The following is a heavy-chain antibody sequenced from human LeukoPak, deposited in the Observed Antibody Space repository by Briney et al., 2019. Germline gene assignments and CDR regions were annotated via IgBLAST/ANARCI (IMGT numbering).Heavy chain of an antibody. CDR3: ARDQRYSSSRYYYYYMDV. J-gene: IGHJ6*03. CDR1: GGTFSSYA. D-gene: IGHD6-13*01. Sequence: ASVKVSCKASGGTFSSYAISWVRQAPGQGLEWMGGIIPIFGTANYAQKFQGRVTITADKSTSTAYMELSSLRSEDTAVYYCARDQRYSSSRYYYYYMDVWGKGTTVTVSS. CDR2: IIPIFGTA. V-gene: IGHV1-69*06.